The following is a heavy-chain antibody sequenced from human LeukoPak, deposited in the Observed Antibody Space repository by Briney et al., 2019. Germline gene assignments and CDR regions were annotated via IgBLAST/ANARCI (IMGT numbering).Heavy chain of an antibody. CDR2: INHSGST. Sequence: SETLSLTCAVYGGSFSGYYWSWIRQPPGKGLEWIGEINHSGSTNYNPSLKSRVTISVDTSKNQFSLKLSSVTAADTAVYYCARGRTRYCSGGSCYSYFQHWGQGTLVTVFS. J-gene: IGHJ1*01. CDR1: GGSFSGYY. D-gene: IGHD2-15*01. V-gene: IGHV4-34*01. CDR3: ARGRTRYCSGGSCYSYFQH.